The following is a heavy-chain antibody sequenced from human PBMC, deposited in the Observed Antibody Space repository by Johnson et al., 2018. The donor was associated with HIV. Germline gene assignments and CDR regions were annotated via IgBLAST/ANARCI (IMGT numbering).Heavy chain of an antibody. CDR2: IKSKTDGGTT. J-gene: IGHJ3*02. D-gene: IGHD1-14*01. CDR3: TTGRKGTGAFDI. CDR1: GFTVSSNY. V-gene: IGHV3-15*01. Sequence: VQLVESGGGLVQPGGSLRLSCAASGFTVSSNYMSWVRQAPGKGLEWVGRIKSKTDGGTTDYAAPVKGRFTISRDDSKNTLYLQMNSLKTEDTAVYYCTTGRKGTGAFDIWGQGTLVSVSS.